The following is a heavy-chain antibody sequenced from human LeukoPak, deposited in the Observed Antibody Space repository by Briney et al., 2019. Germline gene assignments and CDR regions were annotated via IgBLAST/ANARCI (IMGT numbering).Heavy chain of an antibody. CDR1: GYTFTSYG. D-gene: IGHD3-3*01. V-gene: IGHV1-2*02. Sequence: ASVKVSCKASGYTFTSYGISWVRQAPGQGLEWMGWINPNSGGTNYAQKFQGRVTMTRDTSISTAYMELSRLRSDDTAVYYCAKANVFGVLDFFDYWGQGTLVTVSS. CDR3: AKANVFGVLDFFDY. J-gene: IGHJ4*02. CDR2: INPNSGGT.